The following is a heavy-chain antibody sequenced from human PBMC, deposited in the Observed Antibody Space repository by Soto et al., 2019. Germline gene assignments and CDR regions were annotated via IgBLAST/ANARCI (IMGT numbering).Heavy chain of an antibody. V-gene: IGHV3-15*07. J-gene: IGHJ6*02. CDR1: GFTFSNAW. CDR2: IKSKTDGGTT. Sequence: PGGSLRLSCAASGFTFSNAWMNWVRQAPGKGLEWVGRIKSKTDGGTTDYAAPVKGRFTISRDDSKNTLYLQMNSLKTEDTAVYYCTTDPAYISDIVVVVAATSPSPGYYGMDVWGQGTTVTVSS. D-gene: IGHD2-15*01. CDR3: TTDPAYISDIVVVVAATSPSPGYYGMDV.